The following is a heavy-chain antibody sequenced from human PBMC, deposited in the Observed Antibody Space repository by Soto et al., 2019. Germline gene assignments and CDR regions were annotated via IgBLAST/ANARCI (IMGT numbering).Heavy chain of an antibody. CDR2: INPNSGGT. J-gene: IGHJ6*02. CDR3: ARDYSVEMATSRHPLGAYYYGIDV. CDR1: GYTFTGYY. V-gene: IGHV1-2*04. Sequence: GASVKVSCKASGYTFTGYYMHWVRQAPGQGLEWMGWINPNSGGTNYAQKFQGWVTMTRDTSISTAYMELSRLRSDDTAVYYCARDYSVEMATSRHPLGAYYYGIDVRAQRTTVTVSS. D-gene: IGHD3-16*01.